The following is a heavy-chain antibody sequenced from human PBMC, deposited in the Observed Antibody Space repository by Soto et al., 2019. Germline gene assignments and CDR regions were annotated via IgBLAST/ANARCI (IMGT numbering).Heavy chain of an antibody. D-gene: IGHD4-4*01. CDR2: IYYSGST. V-gene: IGHV4-39*01. J-gene: IGHJ4*02. CDR1: VGAISSSSYY. CDR3: AGSNYFQTQDYFDY. Sequence: QLQLQESGPGLVEPSETLSLTCTVSVGAISSSSYYWGWIRQPPVQGLEWIGSIYYSGSTYYNPSLERRVNRSVDTSKNQFSLKGSSVTAAETAVYYWAGSNYFQTQDYFDYWGQGTLDTVSS.